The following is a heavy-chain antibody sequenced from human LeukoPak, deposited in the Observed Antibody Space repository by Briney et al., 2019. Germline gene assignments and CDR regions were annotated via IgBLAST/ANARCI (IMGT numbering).Heavy chain of an antibody. CDR2: IYTSGST. CDR3: AREGHYHDSSGYPNYYYYYMDV. Sequence: PSQTLSLTCTVSGGSISSGSYYWSWIRQPAGKGLEWIGRIYTSGSTNYNPSLKSRVTISVDTSKNQFSLKLSSVTAADTAVYYCAREGHYHDSSGYPNYYYYYMDVWGKGTTVTVSS. CDR1: GGSISSGSYY. V-gene: IGHV4-61*02. D-gene: IGHD3-22*01. J-gene: IGHJ6*03.